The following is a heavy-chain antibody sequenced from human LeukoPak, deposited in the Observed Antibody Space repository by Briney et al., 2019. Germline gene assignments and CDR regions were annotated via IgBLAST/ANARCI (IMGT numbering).Heavy chain of an antibody. CDR2: ISWNSGSI. D-gene: IGHD3-22*01. CDR1: GFTFDDYA. V-gene: IGHV3-9*01. CDR3: AKDIGEDYYDSSGYFDY. J-gene: IGHJ4*02. Sequence: QSGGSLRLSCAASGFTFDDYAMHWVRQAPGKGLEWVSGISWNSGSIGYADSVKGRFTISRDNAKNPLYLQMNSLRAEDTALYYCAKDIGEDYYDSSGYFDYWGQGTLVTVSS.